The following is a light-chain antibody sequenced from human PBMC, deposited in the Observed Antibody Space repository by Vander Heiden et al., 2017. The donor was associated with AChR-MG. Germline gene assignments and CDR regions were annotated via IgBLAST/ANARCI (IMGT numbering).Light chain of an antibody. Sequence: QPALTQPAPVSGSPGQSITISCTGTSSDVGGCNYVARYQQCPGKAPKLRSYDVSKRPSGVTNRFYGSKSGKPGYLTISGLQAEDEAGDDCSSFTRSRTWGVGGGSKLTVL. CDR2: DVS. CDR3: SSFTRSRTWG. CDR1: SSDVGGCNY. J-gene: IGLJ3*02. V-gene: IGLV2-14*01.